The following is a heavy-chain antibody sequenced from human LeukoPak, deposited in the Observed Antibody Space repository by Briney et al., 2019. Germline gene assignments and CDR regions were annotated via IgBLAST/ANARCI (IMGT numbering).Heavy chain of an antibody. V-gene: IGHV3-7*01. D-gene: IGHD3-10*01. J-gene: IGHJ1*01. CDR3: AKVANYYYGSEPYYFLEH. CDR1: GFTFTTNW. CDR2: IKQDGTEK. Sequence: GGSLRLSCAAAGFTFTTNWMSCVRQAPGEGLEWVASIKQDGTEKNHVDSMKGPFPISKDNAKHPLYLQMNTLKVEDTAVYYCAKVANYYYGSEPYYFLEHWGQGTPVTASS.